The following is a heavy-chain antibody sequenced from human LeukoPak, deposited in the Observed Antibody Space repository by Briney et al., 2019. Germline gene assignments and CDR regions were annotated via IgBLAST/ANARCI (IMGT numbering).Heavy chain of an antibody. V-gene: IGHV4-31*03. Sequence: SETLSLTCTVSGGSLSSGGYYWSWIRQHPGKGLEWIGYIYYSGSTYYNPSLKSRVTISVDTSKNQFSLKLSSVTAADTAVYYCARAVDGSGSPYYFDYWGQGTLVTVSP. CDR1: GGSLSSGGYY. D-gene: IGHD3-10*01. CDR3: ARAVDGSGSPYYFDY. J-gene: IGHJ4*02. CDR2: IYYSGST.